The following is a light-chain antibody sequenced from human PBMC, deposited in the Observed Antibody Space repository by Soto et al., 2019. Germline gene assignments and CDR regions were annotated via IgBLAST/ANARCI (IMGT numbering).Light chain of an antibody. Sequence: QSALTQPRSVSGSPGQSVTISCTGTSSDVGGYNYVSWYQLHPGTAPKLMIYDVSKRPSGVPDRFSGSKSGNTASLTISGLQAEDEADYYCCSYAGSYTWVFDGGTKLTVL. V-gene: IGLV2-11*01. CDR2: DVS. CDR1: SSDVGGYNY. J-gene: IGLJ3*02. CDR3: CSYAGSYTWV.